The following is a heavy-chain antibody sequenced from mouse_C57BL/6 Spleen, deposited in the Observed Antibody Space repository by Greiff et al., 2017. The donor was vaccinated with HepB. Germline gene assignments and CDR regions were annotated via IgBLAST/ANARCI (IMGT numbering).Heavy chain of an antibody. J-gene: IGHJ4*01. CDR2: ISSGSSTI. Sequence: EVHLVESGGGLVKPGGSLKLSCAASGFTFSDYGMHWVRQAPEKGLEWVAYISSGSSTIYYADTVKGRFTISRDNAKNTLFLQMTSLRSEDTAMYYCARCSYYYAMDYWGQGTSVTVSS. CDR1: GFTFSDYG. V-gene: IGHV5-17*01. CDR3: ARCSYYYAMDY.